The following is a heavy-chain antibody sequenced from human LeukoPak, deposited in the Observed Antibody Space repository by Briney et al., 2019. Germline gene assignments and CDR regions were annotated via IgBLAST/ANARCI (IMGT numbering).Heavy chain of an antibody. CDR3: ARGIVVVAQLGYYFYYMDV. V-gene: IGHV4-61*02. D-gene: IGHD2-15*01. CDR1: GGSISSGSYY. CDR2: IYTSGST. J-gene: IGHJ6*03. Sequence: SETLSLTCTVSGGSISSGSYYWGWIRQPAGKGLEWIGRIYTSGSTNYNPSLKSRVTISGDTSKNAFSLKLSSVTAADTAVYYCARGIVVVAQLGYYFYYMDVWGKGTTVTISS.